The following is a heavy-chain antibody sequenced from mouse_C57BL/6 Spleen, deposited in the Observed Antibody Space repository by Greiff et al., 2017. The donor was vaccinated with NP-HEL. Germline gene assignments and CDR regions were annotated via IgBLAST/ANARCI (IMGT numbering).Heavy chain of an antibody. Sequence: QVQLQQSGPELVKPGASVKISCKASGYSFTSYYIHWVKQRPGQGLEWIGWIYPGSGNTKYNEKFKGKATLTADTSSSTAYMQLSSLTSEDSAVYYCARSGLYYGSSYEAYWGQGTLVTVSA. V-gene: IGHV1-66*01. J-gene: IGHJ3*01. CDR1: GYSFTSYY. CDR2: IYPGSGNT. CDR3: ARSGLYYGSSYEAY. D-gene: IGHD1-1*01.